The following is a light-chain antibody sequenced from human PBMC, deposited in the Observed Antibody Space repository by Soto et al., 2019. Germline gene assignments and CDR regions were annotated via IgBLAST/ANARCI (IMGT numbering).Light chain of an antibody. CDR3: HQPINWPTT. CDR1: QSVSNY. Sequence: EIVLTQSPATLSLSPGERATLSCRASQSVSNYLAWYQQKPGQAPRLLISGASNRATGIPARFSGSGSGTDFTLTISSLEPEDFEIYYCHQPINWPTTFGQGTRLEIK. V-gene: IGKV3-11*01. CDR2: GAS. J-gene: IGKJ5*01.